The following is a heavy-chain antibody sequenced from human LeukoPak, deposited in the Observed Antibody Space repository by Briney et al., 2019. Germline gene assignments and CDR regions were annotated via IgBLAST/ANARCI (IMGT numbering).Heavy chain of an antibody. D-gene: IGHD3-10*01. V-gene: IGHV3-23*01. J-gene: IGHJ4*02. CDR3: AKDPMVRGRTYDN. CDR1: GFTFSRSG. Sequence: GESLRLSCAASGFTFSRSGMTWVRQAPGKGLEWVSAVRRTGGSTFYADSVKGRFTISRDNSKNTLYLQMSSLRADDTAVYYCAKDPMVRGRTYDNWGQGTLVTVSS. CDR2: VRRTGGST.